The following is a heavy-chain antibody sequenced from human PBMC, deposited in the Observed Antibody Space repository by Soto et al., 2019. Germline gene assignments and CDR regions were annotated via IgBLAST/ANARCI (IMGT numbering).Heavy chain of an antibody. J-gene: IGHJ3*02. CDR2: ISSNSRYI. CDR3: ASEYRCVVFDI. Sequence: DVQLVESGGGLVKPGRSLRLSCAASGFTFTNYYINWVRQAPGRGLEWVSSISSNSRYIYYADSVKGRFTISRDNVKNSVYLEMNSPRAEDTAVYYCASEYRCVVFDIWGQGTMVTVSS. V-gene: IGHV3-21*01. CDR1: GFTFTNYY. D-gene: IGHD2-2*01.